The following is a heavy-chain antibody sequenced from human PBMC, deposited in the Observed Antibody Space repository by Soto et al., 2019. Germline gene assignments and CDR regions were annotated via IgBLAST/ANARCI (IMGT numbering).Heavy chain of an antibody. J-gene: IGHJ4*02. CDR2: FRTGGDGGTT. D-gene: IGHD3-10*01. Sequence: GGSLRLSCAASGFTFSSFSMSWVRQAPGKGLEWVSGFRTGGDGGTTYYADSVKGRFTISRDNSKNTLFLQMNSLRAEDTAIYYCAKKVNSGPGSQYFDYWGQGTLVTVSS. CDR1: GFTFSSFS. CDR3: AKKVNSGPGSQYFDY. V-gene: IGHV3-23*01.